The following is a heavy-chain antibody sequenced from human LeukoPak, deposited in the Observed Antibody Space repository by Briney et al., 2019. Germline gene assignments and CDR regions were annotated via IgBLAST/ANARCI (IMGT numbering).Heavy chain of an antibody. Sequence: PGGSLRLSCAASGFTFSSYWMSWVRQAPGKGLEWVANIKQDGSEKYYVDSVKGRFTISRDNAKNSLYLRMNSLRAEDTAVYYCASGTVITFGGVPNWGQGTLVTVSS. D-gene: IGHD3-16*01. CDR3: ASGTVITFGGVPN. V-gene: IGHV3-7*01. CDR1: GFTFSSYW. CDR2: IKQDGSEK. J-gene: IGHJ4*02.